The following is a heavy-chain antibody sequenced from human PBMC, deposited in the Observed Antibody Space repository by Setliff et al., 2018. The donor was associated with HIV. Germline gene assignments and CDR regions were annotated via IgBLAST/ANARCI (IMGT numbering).Heavy chain of an antibody. Sequence: GASVKVSCKVYGYTLSELSIHWVRQAPGKGLEWMGWISPYNGDTRFAQSLQGRVTLTTDTSTNTAYMEMRTLRSDDTAVYYCVRGVTRDISGYYRDEYFQHWGQGTLVTVSS. CDR1: GYTLSELS. CDR2: ISPYNGDT. D-gene: IGHD3-22*01. J-gene: IGHJ1*01. V-gene: IGHV1-18*01. CDR3: VRGVTRDISGYYRDEYFQH.